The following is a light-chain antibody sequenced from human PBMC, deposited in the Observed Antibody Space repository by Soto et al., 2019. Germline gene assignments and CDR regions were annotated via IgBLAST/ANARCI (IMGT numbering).Light chain of an antibody. Sequence: DIQLTQKPPTLSASVGDRVTITCRASQSIRYYLAWYQQMPGKAPKLLIYGASSLQSGVPSRFSGSGSGTEFTLTISSLQPDDFATYFCQHHNSYSQTFGQGTKVDIK. J-gene: IGKJ1*01. CDR1: QSIRYY. V-gene: IGKV1-5*01. CDR3: QHHNSYSQT. CDR2: GAS.